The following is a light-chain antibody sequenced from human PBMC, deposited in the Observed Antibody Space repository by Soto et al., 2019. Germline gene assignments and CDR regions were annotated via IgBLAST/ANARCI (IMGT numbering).Light chain of an antibody. CDR2: AAS. CDR1: QSIGGF. CDR3: QQSYSSPPT. Sequence: DIQMTQSPSTLSASVGDRVTITCRASQSIGGFLNWYQQKLGKAPKLLIYAASSLQSGVPSRFSGSGSGTDFTLTISSLQPEDFATYYCQQSYSSPPTFGQGTKVDIK. V-gene: IGKV1-39*01. J-gene: IGKJ1*01.